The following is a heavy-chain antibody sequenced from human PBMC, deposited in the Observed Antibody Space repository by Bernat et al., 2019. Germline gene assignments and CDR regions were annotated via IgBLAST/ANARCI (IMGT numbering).Heavy chain of an antibody. V-gene: IGHV1-46*01. CDR3: ARVASSHTRAYYFDY. Sequence: QVQLVQSGAEVKKPGASVKVSCKASGYTFATYYMHWVQQAPGQGLEWMGMIYPSDVSTDYAQKFQGRVTVTRDTSTSTVYMELSSLRSEDTAVYYCARVASSHTRAYYFDYWGQGTLVTVSS. CDR2: IYPSDVST. CDR1: GYTFATYY. D-gene: IGHD3-3*02. J-gene: IGHJ4*02.